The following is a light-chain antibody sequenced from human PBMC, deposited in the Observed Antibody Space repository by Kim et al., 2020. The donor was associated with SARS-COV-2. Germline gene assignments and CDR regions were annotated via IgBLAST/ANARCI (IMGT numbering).Light chain of an antibody. CDR2: DAS. CDR1: QDISNY. Sequence: DIQMTQSPSSLSASVGDRVTITCQASQDISNYLNWYQQKPGKAPKLLIYDASNSETGVPSRFSGSGSGTDFTFTISSLQPEDIATYYCQQYDNLPRTFGQGTKVEIK. CDR3: QQYDNLPRT. V-gene: IGKV1-33*01. J-gene: IGKJ1*01.